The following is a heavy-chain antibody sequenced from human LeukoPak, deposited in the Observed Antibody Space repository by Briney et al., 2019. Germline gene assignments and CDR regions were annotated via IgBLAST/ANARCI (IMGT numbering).Heavy chain of an antibody. Sequence: PSETLSPTCTVSGGSISSGGYYWSWIRQHPGKGLEWIGYIYYSGSTYYNPSLKSRVTISVDTSKNQFSLKLSSVTAADTAVYYCARDRTSAAGFDYWGQGTLVTVSS. CDR1: GGSISSGGYY. CDR2: IYYSGST. V-gene: IGHV4-31*03. J-gene: IGHJ4*02. CDR3: ARDRTSAAGFDY. D-gene: IGHD6-25*01.